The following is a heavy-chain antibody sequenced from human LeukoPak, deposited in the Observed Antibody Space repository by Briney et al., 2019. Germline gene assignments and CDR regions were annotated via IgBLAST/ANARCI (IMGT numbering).Heavy chain of an antibody. CDR1: GFTFSSHW. Sequence: GGSLRLSCAASGFTFSSHWMSWVRQAPGKGLEWVANINEDGSGKYFVDSVEGRFTISRDNAKNSLYLQMSSLRAEDTAVYYCARAVYGYFDFWGQGTLLTVSS. J-gene: IGHJ4*02. CDR2: INEDGSGK. V-gene: IGHV3-7*04. CDR3: ARAVYGYFDF. D-gene: IGHD3-10*01.